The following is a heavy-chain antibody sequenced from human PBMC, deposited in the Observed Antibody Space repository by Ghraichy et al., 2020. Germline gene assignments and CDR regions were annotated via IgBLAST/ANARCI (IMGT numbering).Heavy chain of an antibody. Sequence: ASVKVSCKTPAYTFANYAIHWLRQAPGQRLEWMGWINAGKGTTKYSQRLQGRVTITSDTSASTVYMELSSLRSEDTAVYYCAKDSGTSFFDYWGQGTLVTVSS. CDR2: INAGKGTT. CDR3: AKDSGTSFFDY. CDR1: AYTFANYA. D-gene: IGHD1-26*01. V-gene: IGHV1-3*01. J-gene: IGHJ4*02.